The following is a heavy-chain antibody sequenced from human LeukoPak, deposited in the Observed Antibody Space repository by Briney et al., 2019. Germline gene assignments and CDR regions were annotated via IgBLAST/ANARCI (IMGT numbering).Heavy chain of an antibody. J-gene: IGHJ4*02. CDR1: GGSISTYY. Sequence: SETLSLTCTVSGGSISTYYWTWVRQPPGKGLEWIGYNYNSGSTNYNPSLKSRATISVDTSKNQFSLKLSSVTAADTAIYYCARIAGGAADYWGQGTLVTVSS. CDR3: ARIAGGAADY. CDR2: NYNSGST. D-gene: IGHD3-16*01. V-gene: IGHV4-59*01.